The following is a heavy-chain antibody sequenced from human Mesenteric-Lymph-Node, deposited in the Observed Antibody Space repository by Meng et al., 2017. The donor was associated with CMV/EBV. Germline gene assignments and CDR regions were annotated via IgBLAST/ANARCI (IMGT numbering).Heavy chain of an antibody. J-gene: IGHJ6*02. CDR1: GGSISSSSYH. D-gene: IGHD4-17*01. CDR3: AGVNGDYYYGMDV. Sequence: GSLRLSCTVSGGSISSSSYHWGWIRQPPGKGLEWIATIYYSGSTYYNPSLQSRVTISIDTSKNQFSLKLNSVTAADTALYYCAGVNGDYYYGMDVWGQGTTVTVSS. V-gene: IGHV4-39*07. CDR2: IYYSGST.